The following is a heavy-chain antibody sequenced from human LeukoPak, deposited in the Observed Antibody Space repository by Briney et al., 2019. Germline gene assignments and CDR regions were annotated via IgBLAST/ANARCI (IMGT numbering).Heavy chain of an antibody. CDR1: GGSISHYY. CDR2: IYYSDVA. V-gene: IGHV4-59*12. J-gene: IGHJ3*02. CDR3: ARRRRPLYYDILTGYTGAFDI. D-gene: IGHD3-9*01. Sequence: SETLSLTCTVSGGSISHYYWTWIRQPPGKGLEWIGYIYYSDVANYNPSLKSRVSISVDTSKNQFSLKLSSVTAADTAVYYCARRRRPLYYDILTGYTGAFDIWGQGTMVTVSS.